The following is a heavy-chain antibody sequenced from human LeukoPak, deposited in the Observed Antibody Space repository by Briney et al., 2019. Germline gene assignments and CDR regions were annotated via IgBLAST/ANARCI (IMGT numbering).Heavy chain of an antibody. D-gene: IGHD3-16*01. CDR3: AKVNYLGWRDFGY. CDR2: IYESNSST. CDR1: GFTFRTYA. Sequence: GGSLRLSCAASGFTFRTYAMSWVRQAPGKGLEWVSTIYESNSSTYYAASVRGRFTISRDNSKNTLCLQMNSLRAEETAVYYCAKVNYLGWRDFGYWGQGTLVTVSS. J-gene: IGHJ4*02. V-gene: IGHV3-23*05.